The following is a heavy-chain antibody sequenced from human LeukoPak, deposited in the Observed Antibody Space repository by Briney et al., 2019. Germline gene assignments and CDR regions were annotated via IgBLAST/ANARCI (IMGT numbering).Heavy chain of an antibody. D-gene: IGHD5-12*01. J-gene: IGHJ4*02. CDR2: IKEDGSKK. Sequence: PGGSLRLSCAASGFTFSSYWMTWVRQAPGKGLEWVANIKEDGSKKNYVDSVKGRFTISRDNAKNSLYLQMNSLRAEDTAVYYCASRGYSGYDSFDYWGQGTLVTVSS. CDR1: GFTFSSYW. CDR3: ASRGYSGYDSFDY. V-gene: IGHV3-7*03.